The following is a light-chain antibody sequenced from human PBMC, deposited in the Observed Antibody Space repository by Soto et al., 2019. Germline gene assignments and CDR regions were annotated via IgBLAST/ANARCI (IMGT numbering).Light chain of an antibody. CDR1: SSDVGGYNF. CDR2: DVI. CDR3: CSYGGSYTYV. V-gene: IGLV2-11*01. J-gene: IGLJ1*01. Sequence: QSALTQPRSVSGSRGQSVTISCTGTSSDVGGYNFVSWYQQHPGKAPKLMIYDVIKRPSGVPDRFSGSKSGDTASLTVSGLQAEDEAEYYCCSYGGSYTYVFGTGTKVT.